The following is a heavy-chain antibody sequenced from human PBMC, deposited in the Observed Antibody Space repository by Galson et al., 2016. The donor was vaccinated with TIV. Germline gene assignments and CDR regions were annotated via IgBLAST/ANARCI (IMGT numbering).Heavy chain of an antibody. V-gene: IGHV5-10-1*01. CDR3: AREREYYVDF. CDR1: GYRFTSFS. J-gene: IGHJ4*02. D-gene: IGHD2/OR15-2a*01. CDR2: IAPSDSYP. Sequence: QSGAEVKKPGESLRISCKGSGYRFTSFSITWVRLMPGKGLEWLERIAPSDSYPNYNPSFQGHVTFSVDKSVSTAYLQWSSLKASDTAMYFCAREREYYVDFWGQGTLVTVSS.